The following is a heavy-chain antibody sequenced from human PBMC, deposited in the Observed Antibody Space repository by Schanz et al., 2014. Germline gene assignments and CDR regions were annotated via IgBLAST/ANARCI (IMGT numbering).Heavy chain of an antibody. V-gene: IGHV3-30*19. J-gene: IGHJ4*02. D-gene: IGHD2-2*01. CDR1: GFTFSSYA. Sequence: QVQLVESGGGVVQPGRSLRLSCAASGFTFSSYAMHWVRQAPGKWLEWLAVISYDGSNKYYADSVKGRFTISRDNSKNTLYLQMNALRAEDTAVYYCARAARRTRVVPLYFDYWGQGTLVAVSS. CDR2: ISYDGSNK. CDR3: ARAARRTRVVPLYFDY.